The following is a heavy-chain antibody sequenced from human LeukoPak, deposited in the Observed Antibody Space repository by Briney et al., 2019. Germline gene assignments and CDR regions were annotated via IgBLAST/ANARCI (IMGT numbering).Heavy chain of an antibody. CDR1: GFTFSSYC. CDR3: ARPDSRGPNGGNFDY. CDR2: IKQDGSGK. J-gene: IGHJ4*02. V-gene: IGHV3-7*01. D-gene: IGHD3-22*01. Sequence: PGGSLRLSCTASGFTFSSYCMSWVRQAPGKGLEWVANIKQDGSGKYYVDSVKGRFTISRDNAKNSLYLQMNSLRAEDTAVYYCARPDSRGPNGGNFDYWGQGTLVTVSS.